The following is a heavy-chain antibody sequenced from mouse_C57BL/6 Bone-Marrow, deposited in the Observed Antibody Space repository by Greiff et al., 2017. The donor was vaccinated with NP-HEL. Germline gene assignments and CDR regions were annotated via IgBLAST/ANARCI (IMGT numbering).Heavy chain of an antibody. Sequence: QVQLQQSGAELARPGASVKLSCKASGYTFTSYGISWVKQRTGQGLEWIGEIYPRSGNTYYNEKFKGKATLTAEKSSSTAYMELRSLTSEDSAVYFCAREKDYYYGSSSYYYAMDYWGQGTSVTVSS. CDR1: GYTFTSYG. CDR2: IYPRSGNT. CDR3: AREKDYYYGSSSYYYAMDY. V-gene: IGHV1-81*01. D-gene: IGHD1-1*01. J-gene: IGHJ4*01.